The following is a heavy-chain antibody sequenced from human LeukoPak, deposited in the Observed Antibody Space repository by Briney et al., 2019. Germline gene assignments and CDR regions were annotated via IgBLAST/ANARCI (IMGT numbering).Heavy chain of an antibody. CDR2: INPNSGGT. CDR3: ARERASYERDALDI. Sequence: GASVKVSCKASGYTFTGYYMHWVRQAPGQGLEWMGWINPNSGGTNYAQKFQGKFTMTRDTSISTAYMEVSRLRSDDTAVYYCARERASYERDALDIWGQGTMVTVSS. D-gene: IGHD3-22*01. J-gene: IGHJ3*02. V-gene: IGHV1-2*02. CDR1: GYTFTGYY.